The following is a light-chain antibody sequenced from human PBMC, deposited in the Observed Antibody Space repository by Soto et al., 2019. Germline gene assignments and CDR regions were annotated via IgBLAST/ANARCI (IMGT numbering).Light chain of an antibody. CDR3: QQYGSSRLT. CDR2: GAS. J-gene: IGKJ1*01. Sequence: EIVLTQSPGTLSLSPGERATLSCRASQSVSSSYLAWYQQNRGQAPRLLIYGASSRAPGIPDRFGGSGSGTEFTLTISRLEPEDFAVYYCQQYGSSRLTFGQGTKVEIK. V-gene: IGKV3-20*01. CDR1: QSVSSSY.